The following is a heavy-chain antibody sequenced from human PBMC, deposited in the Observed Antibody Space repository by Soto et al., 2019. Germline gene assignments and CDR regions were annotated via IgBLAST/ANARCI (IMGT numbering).Heavy chain of an antibody. CDR2: IHPGGQTI. CDR3: ARRGSR. CDR1: GFTLSSSE. D-gene: IGHD2-15*01. Sequence: EVQLVESGGGLVQPGGSRRLSCAASGFTLSSSEMYWVRQAPGKGLEWISYIHPGGQTIFYAESVKGRFTISRDNAKHSVYLQMNSLRAEDTAVYYCARRGSRWGRGTKVTVSP. J-gene: IGHJ3*01. V-gene: IGHV3-48*03.